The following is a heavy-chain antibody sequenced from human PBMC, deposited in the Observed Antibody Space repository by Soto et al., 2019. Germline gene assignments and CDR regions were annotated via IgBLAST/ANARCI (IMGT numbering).Heavy chain of an antibody. J-gene: IGHJ5*02. CDR3: TSYYDFWSGYREGNWFDP. D-gene: IGHD3-3*01. V-gene: IGHV3-73*01. CDR2: IRSKANSYAT. CDR1: GFTFSGSA. Sequence: GGSLRLSCAASGFTFSGSAMHWVRQASGKGLEWVGRIRSKANSYATAYTASVKGRFTISRDDSKNTAYLQMNSLKTEDTAVYYCTSYYDFWSGYREGNWFDPWGQGTLVTVSS.